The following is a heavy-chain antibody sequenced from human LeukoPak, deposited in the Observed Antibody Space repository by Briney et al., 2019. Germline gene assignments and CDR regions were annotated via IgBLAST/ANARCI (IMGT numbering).Heavy chain of an antibody. J-gene: IGHJ4*02. D-gene: IGHD2-21*01. CDR2: INPNSGGT. V-gene: IGHV1-2*02. CDR1: GYTFTAYY. Sequence: ASVKVSCKASGYTFTAYYLHWVRQAPGQGLEWMEWINPNSGGTNYAQTFQGRVTMTRDTSISTAYMDLSTLRSYDTAVYYCARVADCRQSFDFWGQGTLVTVS. CDR3: ARVADCRQSFDF.